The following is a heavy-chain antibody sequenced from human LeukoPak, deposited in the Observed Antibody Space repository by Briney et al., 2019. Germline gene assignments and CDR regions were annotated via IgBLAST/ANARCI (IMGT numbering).Heavy chain of an antibody. J-gene: IGHJ3*02. CDR3: ARDSGFGELFADAFDI. Sequence: SETLSPTCTVSGGSISSGGYYWSWIRQHPGKGLEWIGYIYYSGSTYYNPSLKSRVTISVDTSKNQFSLKLSSVTAADTAVYYCARDSGFGELFADAFDIWGQGTMVTVSS. V-gene: IGHV4-31*03. D-gene: IGHD3-10*01. CDR2: IYYSGST. CDR1: GGSISSGGYY.